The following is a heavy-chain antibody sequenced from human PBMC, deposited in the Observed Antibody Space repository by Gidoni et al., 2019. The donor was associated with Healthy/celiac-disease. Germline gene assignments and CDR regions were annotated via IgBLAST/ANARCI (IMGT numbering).Heavy chain of an antibody. J-gene: IGHJ4*02. CDR1: GFPFSSYA. CDR3: AKPALLDTAMDIDY. CDR2: ISGSGGST. D-gene: IGHD5-18*01. Sequence: EVQLLESGGGLVQPGGSLRLSCAASGFPFSSYAMSWVRQAPGKGREWVSAISGSGGSTYYADSVKGRFTISRDNSKNTLYLQMNSLRAEDTAVYYCAKPALLDTAMDIDYWGQGTLVTVSS. V-gene: IGHV3-23*01.